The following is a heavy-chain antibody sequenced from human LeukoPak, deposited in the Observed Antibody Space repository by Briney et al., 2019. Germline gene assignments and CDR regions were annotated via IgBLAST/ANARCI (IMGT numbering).Heavy chain of an antibody. V-gene: IGHV4-39*01. CDR3: ARRNWNDVNFDY. CDR2: IYYSGST. Sequence: PSETLSLTCTVSGGSISSSSFYWDWLRQPPGKGLEGIGSIYYSGSTYYNPSLKRRVPISVHTSKNQFSLKLSSVTAADTALYYCARRNWNDVNFDYWGQGTLVTVSS. CDR1: GGSISSSSFY. D-gene: IGHD1-1*01. J-gene: IGHJ4*02.